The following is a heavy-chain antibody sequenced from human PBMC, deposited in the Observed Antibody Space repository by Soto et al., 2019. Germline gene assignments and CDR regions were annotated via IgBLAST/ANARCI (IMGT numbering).Heavy chain of an antibody. CDR1: GGSFSGYY. D-gene: IGHD3-16*02. Sequence: QVQLQQWGAGLLKPSETLSLTCAVYGGSFSGYYWSWIRQPPGKGLEWIGEINHSGSTNYNPSLKSRVTISVDTSKNQFSLKLSSVTAADTAVHYCARVRMITFGGVIVPHYYYYGMDVWGQGTTVTVSS. J-gene: IGHJ6*02. CDR3: ARVRMITFGGVIVPHYYYYGMDV. CDR2: INHSGST. V-gene: IGHV4-34*01.